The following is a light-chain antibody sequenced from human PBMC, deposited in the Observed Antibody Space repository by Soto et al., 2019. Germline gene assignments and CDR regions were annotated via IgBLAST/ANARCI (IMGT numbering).Light chain of an antibody. CDR1: SSDVGAYNY. J-gene: IGLJ1*01. V-gene: IGLV2-14*01. CDR3: SSCPSSNTYV. Sequence: QSALTQPASVSGSPGQSITISCTGTSSDVGAYNYVSWYQQHPGKAPKLMIYEVRNRPSGVSNRFSGSKSRNTASLTISGLQAEDEADYHCSSCPSSNTYVFGKGLKV. CDR2: EVR.